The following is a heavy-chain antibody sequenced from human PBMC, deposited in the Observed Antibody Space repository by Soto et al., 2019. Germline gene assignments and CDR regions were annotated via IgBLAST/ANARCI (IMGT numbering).Heavy chain of an antibody. Sequence: QVQLQESGPGLVKPSETLSLTCTVSGGSVSSGSYYWSWIRQPPGKGLECIGYIYYSGRANYNPSLKSRVTVSVDTSKHQFALELSSVTAADTAVYYWARYAYGLPRMAGGLAVGGQGTKVTVSS. CDR2: IYYSGRA. J-gene: IGHJ6*02. V-gene: IGHV4-61*01. D-gene: IGHD3-10*01. CDR1: GGSVSSGSYY. CDR3: ARYAYGLPRMAGGLAV.